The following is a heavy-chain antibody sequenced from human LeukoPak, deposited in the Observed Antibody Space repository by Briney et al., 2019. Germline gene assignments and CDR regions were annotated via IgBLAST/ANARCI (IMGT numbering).Heavy chain of an antibody. CDR3: ARDNGITMVRGAVAV. CDR2: ISSSGSTI. Sequence: PGGSLRLSCAASGFTFSSYEMNWVRQAPGKGLEWVSYISSSGSTIYYADSVKGRFTISRDNAKNSLYLQMNSLRAEDTAVYYCARDNGITMVRGAVAVWGKGTTVTVSS. D-gene: IGHD3-10*01. CDR1: GFTFSSYE. V-gene: IGHV3-48*03. J-gene: IGHJ6*04.